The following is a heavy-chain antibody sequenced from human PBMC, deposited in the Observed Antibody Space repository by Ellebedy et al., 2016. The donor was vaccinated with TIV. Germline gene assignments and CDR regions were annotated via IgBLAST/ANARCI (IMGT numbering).Heavy chain of an antibody. D-gene: IGHD4-17*01. V-gene: IGHV3-7*01. CDR2: IYQDGSAK. Sequence: GESLKISCAASGFSFRNYLMGLVRQAPGKGLEWVANIYQDGSAKFVVDSVKGLFTISRDNAKNSLYLQMHSMRVEDTALYYCARRGSYGDYAVQVNNWFDSWGQGTLVTV. CDR3: ARRGSYGDYAVQVNNWFDS. J-gene: IGHJ5*01. CDR1: GFSFRNYL.